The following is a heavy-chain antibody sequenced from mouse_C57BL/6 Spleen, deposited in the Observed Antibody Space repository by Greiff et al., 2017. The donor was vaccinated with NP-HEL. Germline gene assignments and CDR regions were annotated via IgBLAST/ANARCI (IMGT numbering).Heavy chain of an antibody. CDR2: IRNKANGYTT. CDR1: GFTFTDYY. V-gene: IGHV7-3*01. D-gene: IGHD4-1*01. J-gene: IGHJ4*01. CDR3: ARYDWYYAMDY. Sequence: EVKLMESGGGLVQPGGSLSLSCAASGFTFTDYYMSWVRQPPGKALEWLGFIRNKANGYTTEYSASVKGRFTISRDNSQSFLYLQMNALRAEDSATYYCARYDWYYAMDYWGQGTSVTVSS.